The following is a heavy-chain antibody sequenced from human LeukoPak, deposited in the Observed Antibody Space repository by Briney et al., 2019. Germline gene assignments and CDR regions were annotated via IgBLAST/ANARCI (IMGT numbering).Heavy chain of an antibody. D-gene: IGHD3-10*01. CDR1: GGSIRSDGSS. CDR2: IFKGGT. Sequence: SETLSLTCAVSGGSIRSDGSSWSWIRQPPGKGLECIGFIFKGGTYYNPSLNSRLAISEDGSKNQFSLRLTSVTAADTAVYYCARLRGYFGSGSPNDAFDIWGQGTMVTVSS. CDR3: ARLRGYFGSGSPNDAFDI. J-gene: IGHJ3*02. V-gene: IGHV4-30-2*01.